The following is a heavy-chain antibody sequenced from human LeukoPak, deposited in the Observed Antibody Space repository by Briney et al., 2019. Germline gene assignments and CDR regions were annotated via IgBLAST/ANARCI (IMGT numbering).Heavy chain of an antibody. CDR1: GFSIANYA. Sequence: GGSLRLSCVASGFSIANYALNWVRQAPGKGLEWLSSIGGSDDITYYADSVKGRFTFSRDNSKNTLYLQMNSLRAEDTAVYYCAKDRGWRITGTPYYFDYWGLGTLVTVSS. J-gene: IGHJ4*02. CDR3: AKDRGWRITGTPYYFDY. V-gene: IGHV3-23*01. D-gene: IGHD1-7*01. CDR2: IGGSDDIT.